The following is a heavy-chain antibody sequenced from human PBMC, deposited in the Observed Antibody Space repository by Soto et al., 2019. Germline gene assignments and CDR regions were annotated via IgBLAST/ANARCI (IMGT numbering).Heavy chain of an antibody. D-gene: IGHD3-3*01. J-gene: IGHJ4*02. Sequence: VASVKVSCKAAGYTFTSYGISWVRQAPGQGLEWMGWISAYNGNTNYAQKLQGRVTMTTDTSTSTAYMELRSLRSDDTAVYYCARYRFYYDFWSGYWYYFDYWGQGTLVTVSS. CDR2: ISAYNGNT. V-gene: IGHV1-18*04. CDR3: ARYRFYYDFWSGYWYYFDY. CDR1: GYTFTSYG.